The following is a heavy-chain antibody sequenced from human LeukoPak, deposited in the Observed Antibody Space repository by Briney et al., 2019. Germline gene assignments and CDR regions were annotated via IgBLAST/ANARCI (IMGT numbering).Heavy chain of an antibody. V-gene: IGHV3-23*01. CDR3: AKDLRFDSSGYYV. J-gene: IGHJ4*02. D-gene: IGHD3-22*01. CDR1: GFTFSSYA. Sequence: GGSLRLSCAASGFTFSSYAMSWVRQAPGKGLEWVSGISGSGGNTYYADSVKGRFTISRDNSKNTLYLQMDSLRAEDTAVFYCAKDLRFDSSGYYVWGQGTLVTVSS. CDR2: ISGSGGNT.